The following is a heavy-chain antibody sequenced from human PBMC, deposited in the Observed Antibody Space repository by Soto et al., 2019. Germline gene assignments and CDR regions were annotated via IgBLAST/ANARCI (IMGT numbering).Heavy chain of an antibody. D-gene: IGHD3-10*01. CDR2: IYYSGST. Sequence: PSETLSLTCTVSGGSISSYYWSWIRQPPGKGLEWIGYIYYSGSTNYNPSLKSRVTISVDTSKNQLSLKPSSVTAAYTAVYYCARSNMVRGVIIHYYGMDVWGKGTMVTVS. CDR3: ARSNMVRGVIIHYYGMDV. CDR1: GGSISSYY. V-gene: IGHV4-59*01. J-gene: IGHJ6*04.